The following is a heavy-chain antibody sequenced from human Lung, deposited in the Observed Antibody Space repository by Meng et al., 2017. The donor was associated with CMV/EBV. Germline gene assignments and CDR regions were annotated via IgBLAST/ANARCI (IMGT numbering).Heavy chain of an antibody. J-gene: IGHJ4*02. CDR1: GFSFSSHG. V-gene: IGHV3-30*03. Sequence: AGFSFSSHGRDWVRQAPGKGLEWVAVISDDGRGKAYAESVKGRFTISRDNSKSTVYLQMNSLRPEDTAVYYCARDVGYSGSSGGFDYWGQGTLVTVSS. CDR3: ARDVGYSGSSGGFDY. D-gene: IGHD5-12*01. CDR2: ISDDGRGK.